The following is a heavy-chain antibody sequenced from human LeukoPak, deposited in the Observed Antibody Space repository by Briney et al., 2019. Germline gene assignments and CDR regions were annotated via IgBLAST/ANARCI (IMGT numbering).Heavy chain of an antibody. D-gene: IGHD4-17*01. CDR2: IIPILGIA. J-gene: IGHJ5*02. Sequence: SVKVSCKASGGTFSSYAISWVRQAPGQGLEWMGRIIPILGIANYAQKFQGRVTITADKFTSTAYMELSSLRSEDTAVYFCASCGDYGDYWFDPWGQGTLVTVSS. V-gene: IGHV1-69*04. CDR3: ASCGDYGDYWFDP. CDR1: GGTFSSYA.